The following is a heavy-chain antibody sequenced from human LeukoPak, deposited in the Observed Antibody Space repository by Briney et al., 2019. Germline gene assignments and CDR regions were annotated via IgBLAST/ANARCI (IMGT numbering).Heavy chain of an antibody. CDR1: GFTFSSYA. CDR3: AKNTYYDFWSGYYEDY. D-gene: IGHD3-3*01. J-gene: IGHJ4*02. CDR2: ISGSGGST. V-gene: IGHV3-23*01. Sequence: GGSPRLSCAASGFTFSSYAMSWVRQAPGKGLEWVSAISGSGGSTYYADSVKGRFTISRDNSKNTLYLQMNSLRAEDTAVYYCAKNTYYDFWSGYYEDYWGQGTLVTVSS.